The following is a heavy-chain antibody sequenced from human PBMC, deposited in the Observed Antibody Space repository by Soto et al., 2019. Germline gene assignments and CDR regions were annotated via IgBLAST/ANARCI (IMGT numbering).Heavy chain of an antibody. CDR3: AKCTAYISSSYYYYMDV. Sequence: GGSLRLSCAASGFTFSSYGMHWVRQAPGKGLEWVAVISYDGSNKYYADSVKGRFTISRDNSKNTLYLQMNSLRAEDTAVYYCAKCTAYISSSYYYYMDVWGKGTTVTVSS. V-gene: IGHV3-30*18. CDR2: ISYDGSNK. D-gene: IGHD6-6*01. CDR1: GFTFSSYG. J-gene: IGHJ6*03.